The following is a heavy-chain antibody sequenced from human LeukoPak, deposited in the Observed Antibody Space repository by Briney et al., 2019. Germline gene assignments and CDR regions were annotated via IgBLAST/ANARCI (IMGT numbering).Heavy chain of an antibody. CDR2: IGGSGGI. J-gene: IGHJ4*02. CDR1: GFTFRNYA. Sequence: GGSLRLSCAASGFTFRNYAMTWVRQAPGKGLEWVSSIGGSGGIHYADSVKGRFTISRDNSKNTLSLQMSGLRVEDTAVYYCARVSGGDGYMGGIDYWGQGTLVTVSS. D-gene: IGHD5-24*01. V-gene: IGHV3-23*01. CDR3: ARVSGGDGYMGGIDY.